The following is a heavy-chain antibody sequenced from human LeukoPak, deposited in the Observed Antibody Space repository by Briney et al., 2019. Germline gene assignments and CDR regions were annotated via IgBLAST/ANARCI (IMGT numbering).Heavy chain of an antibody. CDR3: ARLEETGLGHY. Sequence: GESLKISCTGSGYTFSNDWIAWVRQMPGKGLEWMGIIYPGDSDTIYSPSFQGQVTMSADKSINTAYLQWSSLKASDTAMYYCARLEETGLGHYWGQGTLVTVSS. J-gene: IGHJ4*02. CDR1: GYTFSNDW. V-gene: IGHV5-51*01. CDR2: IYPGDSDT. D-gene: IGHD3-10*01.